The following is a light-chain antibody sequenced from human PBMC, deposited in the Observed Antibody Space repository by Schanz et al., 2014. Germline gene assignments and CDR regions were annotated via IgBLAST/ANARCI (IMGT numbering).Light chain of an antibody. Sequence: QSALTQPASVSGSPGQSIAISCTGTTSDVGGSNLVSWYQQYPGKAPKLMIYEGSERPSGVSDRFSGSKSGNTASLTISGLQAEDEADYYCCSYADTNTWVFGGGTKLTVL. CDR1: TSDVGGSNL. CDR3: CSYADTNTWV. J-gene: IGLJ3*02. V-gene: IGLV2-23*01. CDR2: EGS.